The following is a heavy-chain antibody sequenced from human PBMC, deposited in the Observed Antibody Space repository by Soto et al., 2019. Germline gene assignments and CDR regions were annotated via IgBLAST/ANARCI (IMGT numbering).Heavy chain of an antibody. D-gene: IGHD2-15*01. J-gene: IGHJ4*02. CDR2: INHSGST. V-gene: IGHV4-34*01. CDR3: ALAYCSGGSCYSLDDY. CDR1: GGSFSGYY. Sequence: SETLSLTCAVYGGSFSGYYWSWIRQPPGKGLEWIGEINHSGSTNYNPSLKSRVTISVDTSKNQFSLKLSSVTAADTAVYYCALAYCSGGSCYSLDDYWGQGTLVTVSS.